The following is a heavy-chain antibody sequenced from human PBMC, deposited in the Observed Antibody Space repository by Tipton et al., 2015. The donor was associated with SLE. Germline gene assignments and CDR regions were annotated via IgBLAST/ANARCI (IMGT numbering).Heavy chain of an antibody. V-gene: IGHV3-30*02. J-gene: IGHJ4*02. CDR1: GFTFSSYG. CDR3: AKDPAHEKGRWEPRWDY. D-gene: IGHD1-26*01. Sequence: SLRLSCAASGFTFSSYGMHWVRQAPGKGLEWVAFIRYDGSNKYYADSVKGRFTISRDNSKNTLYLQMNSLRAEDTAVYYCAKDPAHEKGRWEPRWDYWGQGTLVTVSS. CDR2: IRYDGSNK.